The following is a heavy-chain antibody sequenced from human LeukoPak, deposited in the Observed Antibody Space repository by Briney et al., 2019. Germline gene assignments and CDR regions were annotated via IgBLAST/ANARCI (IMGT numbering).Heavy chain of an antibody. J-gene: IGHJ4*02. CDR1: GYTFTGYY. V-gene: IGHV1-2*04. D-gene: IGHD3-22*01. CDR2: INPNSGGT. CDR3: AREYVEDYYDSSGYLGY. Sequence: ASVKVSCKASGYTFTGYYMHWVRRAPGQGLEWMGWINPNSGGTNYAQKFQGWVTMTRDTSISTAYMELSRLRSDDTAVYYCAREYVEDYYDSSGYLGYWGQGTLVTVSS.